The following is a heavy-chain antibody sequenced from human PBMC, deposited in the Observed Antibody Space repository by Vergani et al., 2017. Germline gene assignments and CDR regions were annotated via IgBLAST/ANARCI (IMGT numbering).Heavy chain of an antibody. V-gene: IGHV3-23*04. CDR2: ISGHDHRT. Sequence: EVQMVESGGGLVKPGGSLRLSCVASGFTFSHYSMNWVRQAPGKGLEWVSSISGHDHRTLYADSVKGRFIISRDDSKNTLHLQMNSLRADDTAVYYCTKGSRGYTGYFFDYWGQGTLATVSS. CDR1: GFTFSHYS. CDR3: TKGSRGYTGYFFDY. J-gene: IGHJ4*02. D-gene: IGHD5-12*01.